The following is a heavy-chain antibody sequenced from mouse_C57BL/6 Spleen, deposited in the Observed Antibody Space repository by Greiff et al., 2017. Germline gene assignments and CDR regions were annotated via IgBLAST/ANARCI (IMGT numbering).Heavy chain of an antibody. CDR1: GYTFTDYY. V-gene: IGHV1-19*01. Sequence: VQLQQSGPVLVKPGASVKMSCKASGYTFTDYYMNWVKQSHGKSLEWIGVINPYNGGTSYNQKFKGKATLTVDKSSSTAYMELNSLTSEDSAVYYCARGPPYCDSSYEDAMDYWGQGTSGTVSS. J-gene: IGHJ4*01. CDR2: INPYNGGT. D-gene: IGHD1-1*01. CDR3: ARGPPYCDSSYEDAMDY.